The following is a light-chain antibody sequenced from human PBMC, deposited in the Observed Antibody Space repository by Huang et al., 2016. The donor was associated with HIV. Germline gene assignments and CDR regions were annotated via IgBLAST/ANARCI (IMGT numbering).Light chain of an antibody. CDR2: AAS. CDR3: QQNYNAPPPWT. Sequence: DIQMTQSPSSLSASIGDRVTITCRASQSISSYLNWYQQKPGKAPKLLIYAASSLQSGFPSRFSGSGSGTDFSLTINSLQPEDFATYYCQQNYNAPPPWTFGQGTKVDVK. V-gene: IGKV1-39*01. CDR1: QSISSY. J-gene: IGKJ1*01.